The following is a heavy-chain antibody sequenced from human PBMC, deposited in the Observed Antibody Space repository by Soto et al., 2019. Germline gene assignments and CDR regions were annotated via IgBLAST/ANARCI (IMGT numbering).Heavy chain of an antibody. CDR3: ARSSSWYGGYY. J-gene: IGHJ4*02. D-gene: IGHD6-13*01. CDR1: GGSFSGYY. Sequence: QVQLQQWGAGLLKPSETLSLTCAVYGGSFSGYYWSWIRQPPGKGLEWIGEINHSGSTNYNPSLKSRVTISVDTSKNQFSLKPSSVTAADTAVYYCARSSSWYGGYYWGQGTLVTVSS. CDR2: INHSGST. V-gene: IGHV4-34*01.